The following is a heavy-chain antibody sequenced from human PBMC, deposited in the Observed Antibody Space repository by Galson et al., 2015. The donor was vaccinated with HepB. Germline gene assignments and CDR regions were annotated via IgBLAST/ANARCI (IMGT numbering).Heavy chain of an antibody. Sequence: SLRLSCAVSGFSVTHNYMTWVRQAPGMGPEWVSSIYGDNNAYYGESVKGRVTMTTDTSTSTGYMELRSLRSDDTAVYYCARDNIAGRPGTNWFDPWGQGTLVTVSS. D-gene: IGHD6-6*01. V-gene: IGHV3-53*05. CDR1: GFSVTHNY. CDR3: ARDNIAGRPGTNWFDP. J-gene: IGHJ5*02. CDR2: IYGDNNA.